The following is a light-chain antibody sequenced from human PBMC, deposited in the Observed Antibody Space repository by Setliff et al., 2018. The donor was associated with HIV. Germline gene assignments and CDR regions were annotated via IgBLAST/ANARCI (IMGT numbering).Light chain of an antibody. Sequence: QSVLTQPRSVSGSPGQSVTISCTGTSRDVGDYNYVPWYQQYPGKAPKLIIYDVYKRPSGVPDRLSGSKSGNTASLTISGLQAEDEADYYCCSYAITNTLPFGTGTKVTVL. V-gene: IGLV2-11*01. CDR2: DVY. J-gene: IGLJ1*01. CDR3: CSYAITNTLP. CDR1: SRDVGDYNY.